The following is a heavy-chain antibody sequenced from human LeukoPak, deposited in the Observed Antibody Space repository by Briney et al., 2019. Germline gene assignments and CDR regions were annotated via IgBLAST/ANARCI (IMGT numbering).Heavy chain of an antibody. D-gene: IGHD3-9*01. Sequence: GGSLRLSCAASGFTFSSCAMSWVRQAPGKGLEWVSGISSSGGGTYYADSVKGRFTISRDNSKNTLYLQMNSLRAEDTAVYYCTKSAYFDILTGYYCEYYWGQGTLVTVSS. V-gene: IGHV3-23*01. CDR1: GFTFSSCA. CDR3: TKSAYFDILTGYYCEYY. J-gene: IGHJ4*02. CDR2: ISSSGGGT.